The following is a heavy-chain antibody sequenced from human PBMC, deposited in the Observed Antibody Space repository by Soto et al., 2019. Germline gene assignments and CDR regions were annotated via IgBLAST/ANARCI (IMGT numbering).Heavy chain of an antibody. CDR2: INHSGST. V-gene: IGHV4-34*01. CDR3: ARQRIGAAWFDP. D-gene: IGHD1-26*01. Sequence: LSETLSLTCAVYGGSFSGYYWSWIRQPPGKGLEWIGEINHSGSTNYNPSLKSRVTISVDTSKNQFSLKLSSVTAADTAVYYCARQRIGAAWFDPWGQGTLVTVSS. CDR1: GGSFSGYY. J-gene: IGHJ5*02.